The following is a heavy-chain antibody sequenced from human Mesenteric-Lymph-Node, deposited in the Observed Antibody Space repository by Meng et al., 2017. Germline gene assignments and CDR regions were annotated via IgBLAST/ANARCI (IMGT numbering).Heavy chain of an antibody. V-gene: IGHV4-4*07. D-gene: IGHD6-19*01. CDR2: IYTSGSA. CDR1: GGSISNYY. CDR3: ASGAAGSGWYTYYFDY. Sequence: SETLSLTCTVSGGSISNYYWSWIRQPAGKGLEWIGRIYTSGSANYNPSLKSRVTISVDTSKNQFSLKLSSVTAADTAVYYCASGAAGSGWYTYYFDYWGQGTLVTVSS. J-gene: IGHJ4*02.